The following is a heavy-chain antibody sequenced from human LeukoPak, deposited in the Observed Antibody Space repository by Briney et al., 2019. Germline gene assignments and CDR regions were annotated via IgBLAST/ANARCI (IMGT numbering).Heavy chain of an antibody. Sequence: GGSLRLSCAASGFPFSSYAMTWVRQAPGKGLEWVSAISGSGGSTYYADSVRGRFTISRDNSKNTLYLQMNSLRVEDTAVYYCAKASAGSGRALYYYGMDVWGKGTTVTVSP. V-gene: IGHV3-23*01. J-gene: IGHJ6*04. CDR1: GFPFSSYA. CDR3: AKASAGSGRALYYYGMDV. CDR2: ISGSGGST. D-gene: IGHD3-10*01.